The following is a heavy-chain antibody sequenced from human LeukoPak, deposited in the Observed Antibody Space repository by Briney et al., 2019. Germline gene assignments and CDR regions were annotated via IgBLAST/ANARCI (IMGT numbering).Heavy chain of an antibody. Sequence: GGSVRLSCAASGFTFSSYALHWVRQAPGKGLEYVAAISGDGLRTFYANSVKGRFTISRDNSKNTVYLQMGSLRVEDRAVYYCARGMLFAADYWGQGTLVTVSS. CDR2: ISGDGLRT. CDR1: GFTFSSYA. J-gene: IGHJ4*02. D-gene: IGHD2-8*01. CDR3: ARGMLFAADY. V-gene: IGHV3-64*01.